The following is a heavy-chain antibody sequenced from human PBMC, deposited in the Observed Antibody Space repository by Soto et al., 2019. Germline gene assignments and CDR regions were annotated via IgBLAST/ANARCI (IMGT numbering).Heavy chain of an antibody. CDR3: ARDVGYYYDKLDC. D-gene: IGHD3-22*01. CDR2: ISGSGGST. Sequence: HPGGSLRLSCAASGFTFSSYAMSWVRQAPGKGLEWVSAISGSGGSTYYADSVKGRFTISRDNSKNTLYLQMNSLRAEDTAVYYCARDVGYYYDKLDCWGQGTLVTVSS. CDR1: GFTFSSYA. V-gene: IGHV3-23*01. J-gene: IGHJ4*02.